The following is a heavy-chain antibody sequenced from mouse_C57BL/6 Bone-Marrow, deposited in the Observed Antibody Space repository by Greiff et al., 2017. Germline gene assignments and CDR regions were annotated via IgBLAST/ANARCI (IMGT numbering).Heavy chain of an antibody. J-gene: IGHJ3*01. CDR3: ARGYYGSSFAY. V-gene: IGHV1-22*01. Sequence: EVQLQQSGPELVKPGASVKMSCKASGYTFTDYNMHWVKQSHGKSLEWIGYINPNNGGTSYNQKFKGKATLSVNKSSSTAYMELRSLTSEDSAVYYCARGYYGSSFAYWGQGTLVTVSA. D-gene: IGHD1-1*01. CDR1: GYTFTDYN. CDR2: INPNNGGT.